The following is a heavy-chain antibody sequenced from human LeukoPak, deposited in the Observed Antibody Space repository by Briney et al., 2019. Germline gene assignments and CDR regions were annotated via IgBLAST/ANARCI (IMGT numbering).Heavy chain of an antibody. Sequence: SESLCLTRTVSGDSISSYYWSWIRQPAGKGLEWIGRIYTSGSTNYNPSFKSRVTMSVDTSKNQFSLKLSSVTAADTAVYYCARDGGAMTTVTTRVLDPWGQGTLVTVSS. CDR3: ARDGGAMTTVTTRVLDP. J-gene: IGHJ5*02. D-gene: IGHD4-11*01. V-gene: IGHV4-4*07. CDR2: IYTSGST. CDR1: GDSISSYY.